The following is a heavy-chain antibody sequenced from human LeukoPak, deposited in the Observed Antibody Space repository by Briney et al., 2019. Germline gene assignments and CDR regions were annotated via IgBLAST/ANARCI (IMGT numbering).Heavy chain of an antibody. J-gene: IGHJ4*02. CDR1: SGSISSNNHY. V-gene: IGHV4-39*07. Sequence: SETLSLTCTVPSGSISSNNHYWGWIRQPQGKGLEWIGSIDYSGRTDYNPSLKSRVTISVDTSKKQFSLKLSSVTAADTAVYYCAGDGRFPPEVLPRYFDYWGQGTLVTVSS. CDR2: IDYSGRT. CDR3: AGDGRFPPEVLPRYFDY. D-gene: IGHD1-26*01.